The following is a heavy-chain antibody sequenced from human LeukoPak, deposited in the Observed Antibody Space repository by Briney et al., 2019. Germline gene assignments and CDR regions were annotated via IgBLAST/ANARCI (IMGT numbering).Heavy chain of an antibody. CDR3: VVAAARDAFDI. Sequence: ASVRVSCKVSGYTLTELSMHWVRQAPGKGLEWMGGFDPEDGETIYAQKFQGRVTMTEDTSTDTAYMELSSLRSEDTAVYYCVVAAARDAFDIWGQGTMVTVSS. V-gene: IGHV1-24*01. J-gene: IGHJ3*02. D-gene: IGHD6-13*01. CDR1: GYTLTELS. CDR2: FDPEDGET.